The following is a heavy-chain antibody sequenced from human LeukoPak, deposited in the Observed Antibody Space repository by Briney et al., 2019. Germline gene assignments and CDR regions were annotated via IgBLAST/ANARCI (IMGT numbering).Heavy chain of an antibody. J-gene: IGHJ4*02. CDR1: GFAFSSYG. Sequence: GGSLRLSCAASGFAFSSYGMHWVRQAPGKGLEWVAFIRYDGSNKYYADSVKGRFTISRDNSKNTLYLQMNSLRAEDTAVYYRAKDNFIAVAAYYFDYWGQGTLVTVSS. CDR2: IRYDGSNK. V-gene: IGHV3-30*02. D-gene: IGHD6-19*01. CDR3: AKDNFIAVAAYYFDY.